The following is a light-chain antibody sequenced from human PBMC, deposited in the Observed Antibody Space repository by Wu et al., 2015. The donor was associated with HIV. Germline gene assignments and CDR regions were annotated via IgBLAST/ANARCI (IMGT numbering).Light chain of an antibody. J-gene: IGKJ1*01. V-gene: IGKV3-20*01. CDR1: QSISSTY. CDR3: HQYGGSPGT. Sequence: EIVLTQSPGTLSLSPGERATLSCRASQSISSTYLAWYQQRPGQAPRPFIYSASSRVTGIPDRFSGSGSGTDFTLTITRLEPEGFGVYFCHQYGGSPGTFGQG. CDR2: SAS.